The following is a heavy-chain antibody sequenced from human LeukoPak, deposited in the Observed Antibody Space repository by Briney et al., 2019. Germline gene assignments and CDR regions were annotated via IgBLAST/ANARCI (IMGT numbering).Heavy chain of an antibody. Sequence: TSETLSLTCTVSGGSISSYYWSWIRQPPGKGLEWIGEINHSGSTNYNPSLKSRVTISVDTSKNQFSLKLSSVTAADTAVYYCARGSIVYRYNYWGQGTLVTVSS. J-gene: IGHJ4*02. CDR3: ARGSIVYRYNY. CDR2: INHSGST. D-gene: IGHD3-22*01. CDR1: GGSISSYY. V-gene: IGHV4-34*01.